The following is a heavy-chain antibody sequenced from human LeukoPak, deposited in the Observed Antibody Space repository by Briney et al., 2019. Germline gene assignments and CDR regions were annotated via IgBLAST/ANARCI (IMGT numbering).Heavy chain of an antibody. CDR2: IYYSGST. D-gene: IGHD3-22*01. Sequence: SETLSPTCTVSGGSISSYYWSWIRQPPGKGLEWIGYIYYSGSTNYNPSLKSRVTISVDTSKNQFSLKLSSVTAADTAVYYCARHVGFGYYYDSSGYQAFDIWGQGTMVTVSS. CDR1: GGSISSYY. CDR3: ARHVGFGYYYDSSGYQAFDI. V-gene: IGHV4-59*08. J-gene: IGHJ3*02.